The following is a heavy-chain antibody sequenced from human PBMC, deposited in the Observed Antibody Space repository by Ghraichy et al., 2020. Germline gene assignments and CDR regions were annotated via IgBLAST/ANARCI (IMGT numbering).Heavy chain of an antibody. CDR1: GGTFSSYA. D-gene: IGHD1-26*01. Sequence: SVKVSCKASGGTFSSYAISWVRQAPGQGLEWMGGIIPIFGTANYAQKFQGRVTITADKSTSTAYMELSSLRSEDTAVYYCARERLSGSYPRSPVRFDYWGQGTLVTVSS. V-gene: IGHV1-69*06. J-gene: IGHJ4*02. CDR3: ARERLSGSYPRSPVRFDY. CDR2: IIPIFGTA.